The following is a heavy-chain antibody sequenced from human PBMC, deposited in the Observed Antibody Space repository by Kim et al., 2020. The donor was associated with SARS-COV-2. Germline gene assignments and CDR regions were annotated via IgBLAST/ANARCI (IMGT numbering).Heavy chain of an antibody. D-gene: IGHD6-19*01. CDR2: IYYSGST. J-gene: IGHJ6*01. CDR1: GGSISSSSYY. V-gene: IGHV4-39*07. Sequence: SETLSLTCTVSGGSISSSSYYWGWIRQPPGKGLEWIGSIYYSGSTYYNPSLKSRVTISVDTSKNQFSLKLSSVTAADTAAYYCARVGQWSVAGYYYYGM. CDR3: ARVGQWSVAGYYYYGM.